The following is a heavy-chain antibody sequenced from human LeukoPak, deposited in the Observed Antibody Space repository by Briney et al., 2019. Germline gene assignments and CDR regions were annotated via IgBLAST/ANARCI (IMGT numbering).Heavy chain of an antibody. J-gene: IGHJ6*03. Sequence: GGSLRLSCAASGFTFSSYWMSWVRQAPGKGLEWVANINQDGSEKYYVDSVKGRFTISRDNAKNSLYLQMNGPRAEDTAVYYCARERGSLAYYYYYYMDVWGKGTTATVSS. CDR1: GFTFSSYW. CDR3: ARERGSLAYYYYYYMDV. CDR2: INQDGSEK. V-gene: IGHV3-7*01.